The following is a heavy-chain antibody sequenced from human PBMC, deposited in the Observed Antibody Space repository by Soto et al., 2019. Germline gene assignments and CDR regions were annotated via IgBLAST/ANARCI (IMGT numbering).Heavy chain of an antibody. CDR1: GGSISSYY. J-gene: IGHJ4*02. V-gene: IGHV4-59*08. D-gene: IGHD3-22*01. CDR2: IYYSGST. CDR3: ARQGLYDSSGYYFDY. Sequence: SETLSLTCTVSGGSISSYYWSWIRQPPGKGLEWIGYIYYSGSTNYNPSLKSRVTISVDTSKNQFSLKLSSVTAADTAVYYCARQGLYDSSGYYFDYWGQGTLVTVSS.